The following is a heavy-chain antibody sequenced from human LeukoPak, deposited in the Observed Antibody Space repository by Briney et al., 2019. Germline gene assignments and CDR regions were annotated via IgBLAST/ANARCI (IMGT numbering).Heavy chain of an antibody. V-gene: IGHV4-61*08. CDR3: ARSQSQSGSYRYYFAY. Sequence: PSETLSLTCTVSGVSVGSAVYYWTWIRQPPGKGLEWIGYMYYSGNSNYNPFLKSRVTMSLDPSKNRFSLKLSSVTAADTAVYYCARSQSQSGSYRYYFAYWGQRTLVTVSS. D-gene: IGHD1-26*01. J-gene: IGHJ4*02. CDR1: GVSVGSAVYY. CDR2: MYYSGNS.